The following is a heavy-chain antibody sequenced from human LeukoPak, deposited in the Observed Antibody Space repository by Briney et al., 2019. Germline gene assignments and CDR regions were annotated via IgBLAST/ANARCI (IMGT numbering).Heavy chain of an antibody. CDR2: ISGSGGST. CDR3: ARDIVVVVAATPGYFDY. D-gene: IGHD2-15*01. J-gene: IGHJ4*02. CDR1: GFTFSSYA. Sequence: GGSLRLSCAASGFTFSSYAMSWVRQAPGKGLEWVSAISGSGGSTYYADSVKGRFTISRDNSKNTLYLQTNSLRAEDTAVYYCARDIVVVVAATPGYFDYWGQGTLVTVSS. V-gene: IGHV3-23*01.